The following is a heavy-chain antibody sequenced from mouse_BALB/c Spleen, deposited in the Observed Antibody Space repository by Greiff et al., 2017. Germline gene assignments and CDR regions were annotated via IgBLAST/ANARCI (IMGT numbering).Heavy chain of an antibody. CDR3: ARDDLRGDY. D-gene: IGHD1-1*01. CDR1: GFTFSDYY. Sequence: EVTLVESGGGLVKPGGSLKLSCAASGFTFSDYYMHWVRQTPEKRLEWVATISDGGSYTYYPDSVKGRFTISRDNAKNNLYLQMSSLKSEDTAMYYCARDDLRGDYWGQGTSVTVSA. CDR2: ISDGGSYT. J-gene: IGHJ4*01. V-gene: IGHV5-4*02.